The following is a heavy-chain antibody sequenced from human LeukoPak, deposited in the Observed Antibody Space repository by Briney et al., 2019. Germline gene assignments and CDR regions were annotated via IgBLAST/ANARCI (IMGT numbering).Heavy chain of an antibody. CDR1: GYSISSGYY. J-gene: IGHJ3*02. CDR3: ARVSVVVPAAPRAFDI. CDR2: IYHSGST. V-gene: IGHV4-38-2*02. Sequence: SETLSLTCTVSGYSISSGYYWGWIRQPPGKGLEWIGSIYHSGSTYYNPSLKSRVTISVDTSKNQFSLKLSSVTAADTAVYYCARVSVVVPAAPRAFDIWGQGTMVTVSS. D-gene: IGHD2-2*01.